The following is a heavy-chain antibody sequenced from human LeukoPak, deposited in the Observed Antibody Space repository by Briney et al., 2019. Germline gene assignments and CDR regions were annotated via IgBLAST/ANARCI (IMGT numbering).Heavy chain of an antibody. D-gene: IGHD3-22*01. Sequence: PSETLSLTCTVSGGSISSSSYYWGWIRQPPGKGLEWIGSIYYSGSTYYNPSLKSRVTISVDTSKNQFSLKLSSVTAADTAVYYCARRGTYYYDSSGYSPFDYWGQGTLVPVSS. CDR1: GGSISSSSYY. V-gene: IGHV4-39*07. J-gene: IGHJ4*02. CDR2: IYYSGST. CDR3: ARRGTYYYDSSGYSPFDY.